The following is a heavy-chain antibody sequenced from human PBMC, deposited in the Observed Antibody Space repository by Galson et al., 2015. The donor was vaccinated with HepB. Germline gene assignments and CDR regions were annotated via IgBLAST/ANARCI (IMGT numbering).Heavy chain of an antibody. J-gene: IGHJ6*03. D-gene: IGHD2-21*01. CDR1: GFTFSSYG. CDR2: VSNDVSSE. Sequence: SLRLSCAASGFTFSSYGMYWVRQAPGKGLEWVAVVSNDVSSEYYADSVKGRFTISRDNSRNTLYLQMNSPRAEDTAVYYCAEDASAAGIYYYYYYYMDVWGKGTTVTVSS. V-gene: IGHV3-30*18. CDR3: AEDASAAGIYYYYYYYMDV.